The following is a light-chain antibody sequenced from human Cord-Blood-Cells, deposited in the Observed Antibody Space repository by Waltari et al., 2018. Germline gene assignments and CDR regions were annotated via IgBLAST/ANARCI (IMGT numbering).Light chain of an antibody. Sequence: QSVLTPPPSASGPPGQRVTIPCSCSSSPPRSIYLFWSQHHPGTPPKLLIYRNNQRPAGVPDRFSGSKSGTSASLAISGLRSEDEADYYCAAWDDSLSGWVFGGGTKLTVL. CDR1: SSPPRSIY. J-gene: IGLJ3*02. V-gene: IGLV1-47*01. CDR3: AAWDDSLSGWV. CDR2: RNN.